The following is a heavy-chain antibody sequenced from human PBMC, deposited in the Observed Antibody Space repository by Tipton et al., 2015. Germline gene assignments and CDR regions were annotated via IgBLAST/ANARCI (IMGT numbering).Heavy chain of an antibody. J-gene: IGHJ5*02. CDR3: ARFKISGWYTGWFDP. Sequence: SLRLSCEASGFAFSNYWMTWVRQAPGKGLEWVANIKQDGSEEQFVDSVKGRFTISRDNAKNSLYLEMDSLRVEDTAVYYCARFKISGWYTGWFDPWGQGTLVTVSS. V-gene: IGHV3-7*01. CDR1: GFAFSNYW. D-gene: IGHD6-19*01. CDR2: IKQDGSEE.